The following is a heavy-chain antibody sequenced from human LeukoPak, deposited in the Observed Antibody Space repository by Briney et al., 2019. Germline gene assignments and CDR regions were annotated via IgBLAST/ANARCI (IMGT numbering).Heavy chain of an antibody. CDR1: GFTFSTYG. CDR2: ISGSGGRT. D-gene: IGHD3-22*01. CDR3: AKDRFYDSSGNHFESEK. Sequence: GGSLRLSCAASGFTFSTYGMSWVRQAPGKGLDWVSGISGSGGRTTYADSVAGRFTVSRDNSKNTLYLQMNNLRAEDTALYYCAKDRFYDSSGNHFESEKWGQGTLVTV. J-gene: IGHJ4*02. V-gene: IGHV3-23*01.